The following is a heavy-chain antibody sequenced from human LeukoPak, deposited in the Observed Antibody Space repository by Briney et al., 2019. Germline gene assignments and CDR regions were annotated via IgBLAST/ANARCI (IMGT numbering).Heavy chain of an antibody. CDR1: GGSISSYY. CDR3: ARHNPYCSGGSCYARYWLDP. Sequence: SETLSLTCTVSGGSISSYYWSWIRQPPGKGLEWIGCIYYSGSTNYNPSLKSRVTISVDTSKNQFSLKLSSVTAADTAVYYCARHNPYCSGGSCYARYWLDPWGQGTLVTVSS. V-gene: IGHV4-59*08. D-gene: IGHD2-15*01. CDR2: IYYSGST. J-gene: IGHJ5*02.